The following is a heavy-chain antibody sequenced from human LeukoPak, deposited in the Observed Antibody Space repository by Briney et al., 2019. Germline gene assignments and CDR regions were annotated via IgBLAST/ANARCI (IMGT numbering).Heavy chain of an antibody. CDR1: GGSFSGYY. Sequence: SETLSLTCAVYGGSFSGYYWSWIRQPPGKGLEWIGEINHSGSTNYNPSLKNQVTISVDTSKNQFSLKLSSVTAADTAVYYCARLRPGNDGGYYFDPWGQGTLVTVSS. J-gene: IGHJ5*02. D-gene: IGHD3-3*01. CDR2: INHSGST. CDR3: ARLRPGNDGGYYFDP. V-gene: IGHV4-34*01.